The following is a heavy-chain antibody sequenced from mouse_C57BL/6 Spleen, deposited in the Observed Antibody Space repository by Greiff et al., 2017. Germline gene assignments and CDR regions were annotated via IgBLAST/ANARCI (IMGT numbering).Heavy chain of an antibody. Sequence: VQLQQSGAELVRPGASVKLSCTASGFNIKDYYMHWVKQRPEQGLEWIGRIDPEDGDTEYAPKFQGKATMTADTSSNTAYLQLSRLTSEDTAVYYCTGVNYAYLYFDVWGTGTTVTVSS. CDR1: GFNIKDYY. V-gene: IGHV14-1*01. CDR2: IDPEDGDT. J-gene: IGHJ1*03. CDR3: TGVNYAYLYFDV. D-gene: IGHD2-1*01.